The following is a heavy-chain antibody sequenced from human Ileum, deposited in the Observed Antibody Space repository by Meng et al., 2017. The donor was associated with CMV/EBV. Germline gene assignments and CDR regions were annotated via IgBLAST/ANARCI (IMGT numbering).Heavy chain of an antibody. J-gene: IGHJ6*02. Sequence: GSLRLSCTVSGGSISSSSYYWGWIRQPPGKGLEWIGTIYYSGSTYYNPSLKSRVTISVDTSKNQFSLKLSSVTAADTAVYYCARDHKSGITLDVWGQGTMVTVSS. CDR3: ARDHKSGITLDV. V-gene: IGHV4-39*07. CDR1: GGSISSSSYY. CDR2: IYYSGST. D-gene: IGHD3-10*01.